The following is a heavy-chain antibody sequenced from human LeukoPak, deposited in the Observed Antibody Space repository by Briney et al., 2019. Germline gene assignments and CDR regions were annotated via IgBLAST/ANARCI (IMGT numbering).Heavy chain of an antibody. CDR1: GFTFSSYW. J-gene: IGHJ4*02. CDR2: IKQDGSEK. D-gene: IGHD6-25*01. V-gene: IGHV3-7*01. Sequence: GGSLRLSCAASGFTFSSYWMSWVRQAPGKGLEWVANIKQDGSEKYYVDSVKGRFTISRDNAKNSLYLQMNSLRADDTAVYCCARLSGFTETSHFDSWGQGALVTVSP. CDR3: ARLSGFTETSHFDS.